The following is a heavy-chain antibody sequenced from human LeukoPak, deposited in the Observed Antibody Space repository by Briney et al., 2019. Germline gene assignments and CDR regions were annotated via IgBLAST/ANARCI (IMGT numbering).Heavy chain of an antibody. CDR3: AGAKVGATPIDY. J-gene: IGHJ4*02. CDR1: GGSISSSNYY. Sequence: SETLSLTCSVSGGSISSSNYYWVWIRQPPGRGLEWIGTMFHSGSSEYNPSLKSRVTIFADMSKNQFSMKLSSVTAADTAVYHCAGAKVGATPIDYWGQGTLVTVSS. CDR2: MFHSGSS. D-gene: IGHD1-26*01. V-gene: IGHV4-39*07.